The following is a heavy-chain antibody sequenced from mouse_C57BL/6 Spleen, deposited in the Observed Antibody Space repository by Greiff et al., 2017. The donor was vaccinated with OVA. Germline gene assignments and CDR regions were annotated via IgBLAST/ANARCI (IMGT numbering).Heavy chain of an antibody. CDR1: GYTFTSYW. D-gene: IGHD2-2*01. CDR2: IYPGSGST. CDR3: AREEIYYGYDGFDY. Sequence: QVQLQQPGAELVKPGASVKMSCKASGYTFTSYWITWVKQRPGQGLEWIGDIYPGSGSTNYNEKFKSKATLTVDTSSSTAYMQLSSLTSEDSAVYYCAREEIYYGYDGFDYWGQGTTLTVSS. V-gene: IGHV1-55*01. J-gene: IGHJ2*01.